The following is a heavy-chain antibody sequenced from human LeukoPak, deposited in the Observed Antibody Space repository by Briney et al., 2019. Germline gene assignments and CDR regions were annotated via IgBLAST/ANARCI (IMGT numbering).Heavy chain of an antibody. CDR3: ARDLAYPRLAY. CDR1: GLTFSSSW. D-gene: IGHD3-16*01. J-gene: IGHJ4*02. V-gene: IGHV3-7*01. CDR2: INPDGNKK. Sequence: GRSLRLSCAASGLTFSSSWMDWVRQAPGKGLEWVASINPDGNKKYSADSVKGRFTISRDNAENSLYLQMNSLRVEDPAFYYCARDLAYPRLAYWGQGMFATVSS.